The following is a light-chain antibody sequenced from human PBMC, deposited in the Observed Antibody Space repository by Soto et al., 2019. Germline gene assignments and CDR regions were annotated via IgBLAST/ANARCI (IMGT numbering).Light chain of an antibody. CDR3: SSYAASNNLGV. CDR1: SSDVGGYNY. Sequence: QSVLTQPPSASGSPGQSVTISCIGTSSDVGGYNYVSWYQQHPGKAPKLMIYEVSKRPSGVPDRFSGSKSGNTASLTVSGLQAEDEPHYYCSSYAASNNLGVFGGGTKHTV. V-gene: IGLV2-8*01. CDR2: EVS. J-gene: IGLJ2*01.